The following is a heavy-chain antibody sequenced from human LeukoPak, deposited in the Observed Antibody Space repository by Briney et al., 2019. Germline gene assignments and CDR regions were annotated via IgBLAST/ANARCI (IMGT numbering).Heavy chain of an antibody. J-gene: IGHJ4*02. V-gene: IGHV1-69*13. Sequence: SVKVSCKASGYTFTSYDINWVRQAAGQGLEWMGGIIPIFGTANYAQKFQGRVTITADESTSTAYMELSSLRSEDTAVYYCAREGGGIAAAGTPPYYWGQGTLVTVSS. D-gene: IGHD6-13*01. CDR1: GYTFTSYD. CDR3: AREGGGIAAAGTPPYY. CDR2: IIPIFGTA.